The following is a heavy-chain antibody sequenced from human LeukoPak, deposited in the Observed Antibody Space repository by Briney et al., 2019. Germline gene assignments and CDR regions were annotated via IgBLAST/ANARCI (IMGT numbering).Heavy chain of an antibody. V-gene: IGHV3-21*01. D-gene: IGHD1-26*01. CDR2: ISSSSSYI. CDR3: ARGGGGSYYFDY. Sequence: GGSLRLSCAASGFTFSSYSMNWVRQAPGKGLEWVSSISSSSSYIYYADSVKGRFTISRDNAKNSLYLQMNSLRAEDTAVYYCARGGGGSYYFDYWGQGTLVTVSS. J-gene: IGHJ4*02. CDR1: GFTFSSYS.